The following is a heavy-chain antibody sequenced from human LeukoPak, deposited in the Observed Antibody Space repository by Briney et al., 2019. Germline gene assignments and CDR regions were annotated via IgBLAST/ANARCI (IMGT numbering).Heavy chain of an antibody. V-gene: IGHV3-53*01. CDR1: GFTVSSNY. CDR2: IYSGGST. D-gene: IGHD3-22*01. CDR3: ARDYYYDSSGYYYYYMDA. J-gene: IGHJ6*03. Sequence: GGSLRLSCAASGFTVSSNYMSWVRQAPGKGLEWVSVIYSGGSTYYADSVKGRFTISRDNSKNTLYLQMNSLRADDTAVYYCARDYYYDSSGYYYYYMDAWGKGTTVTVSS.